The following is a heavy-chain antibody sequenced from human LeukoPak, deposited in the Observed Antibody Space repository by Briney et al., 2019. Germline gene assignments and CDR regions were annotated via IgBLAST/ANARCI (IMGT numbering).Heavy chain of an antibody. V-gene: IGHV3-7*01. CDR3: ARDEEWELLYYFDY. J-gene: IGHJ4*02. Sequence: GGSLRLSCAASGFTFSSYWMSWVRQAPGKGLEWVANIKQDGSEKYYVDSVKGRFTISRDNAKNSLYLQMNSLRAEDTAVYYSARDEEWELLYYFDYWGQGTLVTVSS. CDR2: IKQDGSEK. D-gene: IGHD1-26*01. CDR1: GFTFSSYW.